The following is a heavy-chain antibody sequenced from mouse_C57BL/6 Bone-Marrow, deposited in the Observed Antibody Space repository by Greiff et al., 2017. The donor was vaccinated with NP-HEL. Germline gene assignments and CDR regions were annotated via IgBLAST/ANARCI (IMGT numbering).Heavy chain of an antibody. CDR1: GYTFTSYW. CDR2: IHPNSGST. CDR3: ARARITTVVESFDY. Sequence: QVQLQQPGAELVKPGASVKLSCKASGYTFTSYWMHWVKQRPGQGLEWIGMIHPNSGSTNYNEKFKSKATLTVDKSSSTAYMQLSSLTSEDSAVYYGARARITTVVESFDYWGQGTTLTVSS. V-gene: IGHV1-64*01. J-gene: IGHJ2*01. D-gene: IGHD1-1*01.